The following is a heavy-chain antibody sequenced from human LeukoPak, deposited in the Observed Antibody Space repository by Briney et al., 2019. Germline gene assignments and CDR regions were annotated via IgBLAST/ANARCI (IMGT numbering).Heavy chain of an antibody. CDR1: GFTFNDFA. CDR2: ISGSGSST. Sequence: GGSLRLSCAASGFTFNDFAMSWVRQPPGKGLEWVSAISGSGSSTYYADSVKGRFTISRDNSKNILYLQINSLGAEDTAIYYCAKNGCSSASCYTHYHLYYMDVWGKGTTVTVSS. CDR3: AKNGCSSASCYTHYHLYYMDV. V-gene: IGHV3-23*01. D-gene: IGHD2-2*02. J-gene: IGHJ6*03.